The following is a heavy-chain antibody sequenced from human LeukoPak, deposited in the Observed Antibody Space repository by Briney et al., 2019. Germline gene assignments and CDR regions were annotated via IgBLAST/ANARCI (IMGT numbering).Heavy chain of an antibody. CDR1: GYTLTELS. CDR3: ATERTGTTGATYDAFDI. D-gene: IGHD1-1*01. V-gene: IGHV1-24*01. J-gene: IGHJ3*02. Sequence: ASVKVSCKVSGYTLTELSMHWVRQAPGKGLEWRGGVDPEDGETIYAQKFQGRVTMTEDTSTDTAYMELSSLRSEETAVYYCATERTGTTGATYDAFDIWGQGTMVTVSS. CDR2: VDPEDGET.